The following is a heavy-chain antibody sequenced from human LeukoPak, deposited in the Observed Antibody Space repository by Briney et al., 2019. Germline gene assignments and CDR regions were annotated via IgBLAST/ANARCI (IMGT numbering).Heavy chain of an antibody. D-gene: IGHD2-15*01. CDR3: AREGIDCSGGSCYSWFDP. Sequence: SETLSLTCAVSGGSISSGGYSWSWIRQPPGKGLEWTGYIYHSGSTYYNPSLKSRVTISVDRSKNQFSLKLSSVTAADTAVYYCAREGIDCSGGSCYSWFDPWGQGTLVTVSS. J-gene: IGHJ5*02. CDR1: GGSISSGGYS. V-gene: IGHV4-30-2*01. CDR2: IYHSGST.